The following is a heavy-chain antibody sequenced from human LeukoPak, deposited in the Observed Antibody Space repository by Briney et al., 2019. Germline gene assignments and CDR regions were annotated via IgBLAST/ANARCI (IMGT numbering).Heavy chain of an antibody. J-gene: IGHJ4*02. CDR1: GGSISRYY. CDR2: IYTSGRT. D-gene: IGHD2-15*01. V-gene: IGHV4-4*07. Sequence: SETLSLTCTVSGGSISRYYWSGIRQPAGKGLEWIGRIYTSGRTNYNPSLKRRVTISVETSKKQFSLKLSSVTAAATAVYYCASMVAATSCFDYWGQGTLVTVSS. CDR3: ASMVAATSCFDY.